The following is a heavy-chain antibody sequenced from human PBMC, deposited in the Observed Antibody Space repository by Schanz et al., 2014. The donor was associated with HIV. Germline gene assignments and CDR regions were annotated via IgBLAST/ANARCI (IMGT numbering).Heavy chain of an antibody. CDR1: TFSSTFAW. V-gene: IGHV3-11*01. Sequence: VQLVQSGGGLVKPGGSLRLSCTASTFSSTFAWMSWIRQAPGKGLEWVSYISSSGSTIYYADSVKGRFTISRDNAKNSLYLQMNSLRAEDTAVYYCANSGYCTNGICYTRGDGMDVWGQGTTVTVSS. CDR3: ANSGYCTNGICYTRGDGMDV. J-gene: IGHJ6*02. CDR2: ISSSGSTI. D-gene: IGHD2-8*01.